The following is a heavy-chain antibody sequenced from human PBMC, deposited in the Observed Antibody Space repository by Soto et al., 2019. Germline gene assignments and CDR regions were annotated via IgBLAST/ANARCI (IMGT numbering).Heavy chain of an antibody. J-gene: IGHJ4*02. CDR2: IYYSGST. CDR3: ARTPPHYDILTGYGYYFDY. Sequence: SDTLSLTCTVSGGSISSSSYYWGWIRQPPGKGLEWIGSIYYSGSTYYNPSLKSRVTISVDTSKNQFSLKLSSVTAADTAVYYCARTPPHYDILTGYGYYFDYWGQGTLVTVS. CDR1: GGSISSSSYY. D-gene: IGHD3-9*01. V-gene: IGHV4-39*01.